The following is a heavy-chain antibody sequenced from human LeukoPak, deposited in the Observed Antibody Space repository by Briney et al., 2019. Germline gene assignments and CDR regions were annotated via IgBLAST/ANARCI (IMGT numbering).Heavy chain of an antibody. CDR1: GFTFSSYA. CDR3: AKDTSIGKYCTNGVCSPFDY. J-gene: IGHJ4*02. D-gene: IGHD2-8*01. Sequence: AGGSLRLSCAASGFTFSSYAMSWVRQAPGKGLEWVSAISGSGGSTSYADSVRGRFTISRDNSRNTLYLQMISLRPEDTAVYYCAKDTSIGKYCTNGVCSPFDYWGQGTLVTVSS. V-gene: IGHV3-23*01. CDR2: ISGSGGST.